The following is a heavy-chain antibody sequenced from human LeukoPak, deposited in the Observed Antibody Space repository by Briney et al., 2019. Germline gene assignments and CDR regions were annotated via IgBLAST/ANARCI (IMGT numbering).Heavy chain of an antibody. CDR3: ARDHNYAFDN. V-gene: IGHV3-48*01. D-gene: IGHD1-1*01. J-gene: IGHJ4*02. CDR2: IGIDSGNT. Sequence: GGSLRLSCAASGFTFIEYSMNWVRQVPGKGLEWISYIGIDSGNTKYADSVRGRFTISADKAKNSLYLQMNSLRVEDTAVYYCARDHNYAFDNWGQGTLASVAS. CDR1: GFTFIEYS.